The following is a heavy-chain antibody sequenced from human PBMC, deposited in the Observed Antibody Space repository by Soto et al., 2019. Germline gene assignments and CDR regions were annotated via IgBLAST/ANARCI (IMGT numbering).Heavy chain of an antibody. D-gene: IGHD5-12*01. CDR1: GGSFSGYY. CDR3: ARSIRRVATKGFDY. J-gene: IGHJ4*02. Sequence: PSETLSLTCAVYGGSFSGYYWSWIRQPPGKGLEWIGEINHSGSTNYNPSLKSRVTISVDTSKNQFSLKLSSVTAADTAVYYCARSIRRVATKGFDYWGQGTLVTVSS. V-gene: IGHV4-34*01. CDR2: INHSGST.